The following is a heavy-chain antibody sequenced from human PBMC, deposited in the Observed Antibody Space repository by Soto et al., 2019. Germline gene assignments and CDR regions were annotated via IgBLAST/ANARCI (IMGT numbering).Heavy chain of an antibody. CDR3: ASDSYYYASDY. J-gene: IGHJ4*02. Sequence: GESLKISCAASGFTFSAQYMTWIRQAPGKGLEWVSYISGSGTTIYYTDSVKGRFTVSRDNAKNSVYLQMNSLRAEDTAVYYCASDSYYYASDYWGQGTLVTVSS. CDR2: ISGSGTTI. D-gene: IGHD3-10*01. CDR1: GFTFSAQY. V-gene: IGHV3-11*01.